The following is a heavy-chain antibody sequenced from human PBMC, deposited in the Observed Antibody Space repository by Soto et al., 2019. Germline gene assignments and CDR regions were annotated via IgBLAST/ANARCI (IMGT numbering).Heavy chain of an antibody. CDR2: IYYSGST. V-gene: IGHV4-39*01. J-gene: IGHJ2*01. CDR1: GGSISTTYYY. D-gene: IGHD4-17*01. Sequence: QLLESGPGPVKPSETLSLTCTVSGGSISTTYYYWGWIRQPPGKGLEWIGSIYYSGSTYYNPSHESRVTISVDTSKNQASLKLRSVTAADTAVYYCARLGSTVTTWDWYFDLWGRGTLVTVSS. CDR3: ARLGSTVTTWDWYFDL.